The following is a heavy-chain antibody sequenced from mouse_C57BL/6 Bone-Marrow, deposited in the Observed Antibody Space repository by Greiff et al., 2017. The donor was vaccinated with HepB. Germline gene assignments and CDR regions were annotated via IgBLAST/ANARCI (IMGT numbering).Heavy chain of an antibody. CDR1: GYTFTSYW. Sequence: VQLQQSGTVLARPGASVKMSCKTSGYTFTSYWMHWVKQRPGQGLEWIGAIYPGNSDTSYNQKFKGKAKLTAVTSARTAYMELSSLTNEDSAVYYCTRRGIYDGYPYAMDYWGQGTSVTVSS. CDR3: TRRGIYDGYPYAMDY. J-gene: IGHJ4*01. V-gene: IGHV1-5*01. CDR2: IYPGNSDT. D-gene: IGHD2-3*01.